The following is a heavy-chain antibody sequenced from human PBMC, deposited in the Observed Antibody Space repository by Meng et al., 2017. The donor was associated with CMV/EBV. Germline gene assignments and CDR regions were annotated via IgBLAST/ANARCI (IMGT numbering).Heavy chain of an antibody. D-gene: IGHD1-7*01. J-gene: IGHJ4*02. Sequence: GSLRLSCAASGFTFSRFSMHWIRLIPGKGLESVTFISYDASTKYYADSVKGRFTISRDNSNNILYLQMTSLRPEDTAVYFCAKRTGTTIDYWGQGTQVTVSS. CDR3: AKRTGTTIDY. CDR2: ISYDASTK. CDR1: GFTFSRFS. V-gene: IGHV3-30-3*02.